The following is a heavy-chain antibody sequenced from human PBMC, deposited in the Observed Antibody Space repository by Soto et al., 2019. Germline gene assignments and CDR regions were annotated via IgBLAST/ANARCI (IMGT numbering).Heavy chain of an antibody. CDR3: AKDLGYDSSGYYPGY. CDR2: ISYDGSNI. J-gene: IGHJ4*02. D-gene: IGHD3-22*01. Sequence: GGSLRLSCAASGFTFSSYGMHWVRQAPGKGLEWVAVISYDGSNIYFADSVKGRFTISRDNSKNTLYLQMNSLRAEVTAVYYCAKDLGYDSSGYYPGYWGQGTLVTSPQ. CDR1: GFTFSSYG. V-gene: IGHV3-30*18.